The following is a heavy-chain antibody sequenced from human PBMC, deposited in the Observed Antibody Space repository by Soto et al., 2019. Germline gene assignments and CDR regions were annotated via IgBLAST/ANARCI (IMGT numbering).Heavy chain of an antibody. D-gene: IGHD3-10*01. CDR3: ARDRRSYGSGSCNWFDP. J-gene: IGHJ5*02. CDR2: IYYSGST. V-gene: IGHV4-31*03. CDR1: GGSISSGGYY. Sequence: QVQLQESGPGLVKPSQTLSLTCTVSGGSISSGGYYWSWIRQHPGKGLEWIGYIYYSGSTYYNTSLKSRVTISVDTSKNQFSLKLSSVTAADTAVYYCARDRRSYGSGSCNWFDPWGQGTLVTVSS.